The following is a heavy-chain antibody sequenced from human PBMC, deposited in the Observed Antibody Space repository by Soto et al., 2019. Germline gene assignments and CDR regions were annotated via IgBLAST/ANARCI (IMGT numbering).Heavy chain of an antibody. CDR2: IYYSGST. CDR3: ARDDRGRTRYYDSSGYYYGAFDI. V-gene: IGHV4-59*01. Sequence: SETLSLTCTVSGGSISSYYWSWIRQPPGKGLEWIGYIYYSGSTNYNPSLKSRVTISVDTSKNQFSLKLSSVTAADTAVYYCARDDRGRTRYYDSSGYYYGAFDIWGQGTMVTVSS. CDR1: GGSISSYY. D-gene: IGHD3-22*01. J-gene: IGHJ3*02.